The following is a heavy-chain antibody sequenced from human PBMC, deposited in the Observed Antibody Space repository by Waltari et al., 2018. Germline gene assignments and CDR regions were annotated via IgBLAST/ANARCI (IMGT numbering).Heavy chain of an antibody. CDR1: GFTLSGTW. J-gene: IGHJ4*02. Sequence: EVQLVESGGGLVQPGGSLRLSCSASGFTLSGTWLHWVRQVPGKGLVWGSGISGDGSTINYADSVKGRFTISRDNAKNTLYLQMNSLRSEDTAVYYCARGGEMATILTFDYWGQGTLVTVSS. V-gene: IGHV3-74*01. D-gene: IGHD5-12*01. CDR2: ISGDGSTI. CDR3: ARGGEMATILTFDY.